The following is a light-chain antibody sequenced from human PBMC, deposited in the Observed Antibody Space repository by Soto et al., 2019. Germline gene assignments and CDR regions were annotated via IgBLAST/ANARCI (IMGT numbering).Light chain of an antibody. CDR1: SSDVGGYNY. V-gene: IGLV2-14*03. J-gene: IGLJ1*01. CDR3: CSYTSSSTPWV. CDR2: DVS. Sequence: QSVLNQPASVSGSPGQSITISCTGTSSDVGGYNYVSWYQQHPGKAPKLMIYDVSDRPSGVSNRFSASKSGNTASLTISGPQAEDEADYYCCSYTSSSTPWVFGTGTKVTVL.